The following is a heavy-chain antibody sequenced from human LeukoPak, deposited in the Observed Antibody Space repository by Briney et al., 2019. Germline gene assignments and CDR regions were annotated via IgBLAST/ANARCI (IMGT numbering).Heavy chain of an antibody. CDR2: IYHSGST. CDR1: GGSISSGGYS. CDR3: ARTNRVRPTTFDP. J-gene: IGHJ5*02. Sequence: SETLSLTCAVSGGSISSGGYSWSWIRQPPGKGLEWIGYIYHSGSTYYNPSLKSRVTISVDRSKNQFSLKLSSVTAADTAVYYCARTNRVRPTTFDPWGQGTLVTVSS. D-gene: IGHD3-10*01. V-gene: IGHV4-30-2*01.